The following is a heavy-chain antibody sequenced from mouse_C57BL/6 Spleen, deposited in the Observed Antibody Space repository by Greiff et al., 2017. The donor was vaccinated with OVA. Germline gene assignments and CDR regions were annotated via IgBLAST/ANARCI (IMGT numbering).Heavy chain of an antibody. V-gene: IGHV1-62-2*01. CDR3: ARHEEGAGSFDY. CDR2: FYPGSGSI. CDR1: GYTFTEYT. D-gene: IGHD4-1*01. Sequence: VKLVESGAELVKPGASVKLSCKASGYTFTEYTIHWVKQRSGQGLEWIGWFYPGSGSIKYNEKFKDKATLTADKSSSTVYMELSRLTSEDSAVYFCARHEEGAGSFDYWGQGTTLTVSS. J-gene: IGHJ2*01.